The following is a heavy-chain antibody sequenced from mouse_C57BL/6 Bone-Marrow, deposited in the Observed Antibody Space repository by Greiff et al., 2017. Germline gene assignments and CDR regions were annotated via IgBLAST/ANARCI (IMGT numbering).Heavy chain of an antibody. V-gene: IGHV3-6*01. CDR2: ISYDGSN. CDR3: AREGWMGCF. CDR1: GYSITSGYY. D-gene: IGHD1-1*02. Sequence: DVKLQESGPGLVKPSQSLSLTCSVTGYSITSGYYWNWIRQFPGNKLEWMGYISYDGSNNYNPSLKNRISITRDTSKNQFFLKLNSVTTEDTATYYCAREGWMGCFWGQGTLVTVSA. J-gene: IGHJ3*01.